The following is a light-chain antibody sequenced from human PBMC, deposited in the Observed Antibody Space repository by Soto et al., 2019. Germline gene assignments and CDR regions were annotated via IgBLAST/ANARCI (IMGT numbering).Light chain of an antibody. CDR2: AAS. CDR1: QGISSY. Sequence: IRMTQSPSSLSPSTGDRATIFCRASQGISSYLAWYQQKPGKAPKLLIYAASTLQSVVPTRFSGSGSGTDFTLTISCLQSEDFATYYCQQYYSYPRTFGQGTKVDIK. J-gene: IGKJ1*01. V-gene: IGKV1-8*01. CDR3: QQYYSYPRT.